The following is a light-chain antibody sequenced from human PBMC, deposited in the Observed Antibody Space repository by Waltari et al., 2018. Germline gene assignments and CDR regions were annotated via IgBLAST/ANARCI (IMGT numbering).Light chain of an antibody. CDR3: QQSDSSPRT. J-gene: IGKJ1*01. V-gene: IGKV1-39*01. CDR2: AAS. CDR1: HSIRPY. Sequence: DIQMTQSPSSLSASVGDRVTISCRASHSIRPYLHWYHLKPGQAPKLLIYAASTLQSGVPSRFSGSGSGTDFSLTISSLQPDDFATYYCQQSDSSPRTFGQGTRVEIK.